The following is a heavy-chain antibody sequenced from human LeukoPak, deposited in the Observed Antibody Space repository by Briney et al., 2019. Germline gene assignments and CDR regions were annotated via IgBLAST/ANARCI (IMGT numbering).Heavy chain of an antibody. CDR2: IKQDGSEG. CDR1: KLFFHGFW. D-gene: IGHD3-16*01. CDR3: ARLNFWSNSYAAPFDS. J-gene: IGHJ4*02. V-gene: IGHV3-7*01. Sequence: GGPMSLSCAASKLFFHGFWVSWVRQAAGGGLEWVANIKQDGSEGYYMDSVKGRFTISRDNAKNLLFLQMNSLRPDDTAVYYCARLNFWSNSYAAPFDSWGQGSLVTVSS.